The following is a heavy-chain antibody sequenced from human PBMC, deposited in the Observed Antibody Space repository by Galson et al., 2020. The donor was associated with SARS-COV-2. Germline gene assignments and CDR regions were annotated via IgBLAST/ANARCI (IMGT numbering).Heavy chain of an antibody. CDR3: AREYCDTTNCHYFEY. CDR1: GFTFSHYA. CDR2: ISYDGTRK. J-gene: IGHJ4*02. D-gene: IGHD2-2*01. V-gene: IGHV3-30-3*01. Sequence: GGSLRLSCEASGFTFSHYAMHWVRQAPGRGLEWVAVISYDGTRKYYADSVKVRFIISRDNSQNTIFLEMDSLRADDTAVYYCAREYCDTTNCHYFEYWGQGTLVTVSS.